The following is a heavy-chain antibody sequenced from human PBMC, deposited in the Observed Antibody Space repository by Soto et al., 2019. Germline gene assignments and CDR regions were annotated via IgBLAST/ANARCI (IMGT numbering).Heavy chain of an antibody. D-gene: IGHD6-6*01. J-gene: IGHJ6*03. Sequence: PSQTLCLSCAVFGGSFSGLDWSWISQPPGKGLEWIGEINHSGSTNYNPSLKSRVTISVDASKNQFSLKLSSVTAADTAVYYCASIRIAARHYYMYVWGKGTTVTVSS. CDR1: GGSFSGLD. CDR3: ASIRIAARHYYMYV. V-gene: IGHV4-34*01. CDR2: INHSGST.